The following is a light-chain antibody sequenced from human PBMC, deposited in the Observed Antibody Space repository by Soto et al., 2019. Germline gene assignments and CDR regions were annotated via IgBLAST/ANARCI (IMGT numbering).Light chain of an antibody. V-gene: IGKV1-12*01. CDR1: QDIVAY. J-gene: IGKJ5*01. CDR2: AAS. Sequence: DIQMAQSPSSVSASVGYRVTITCRASQDIVAYLAWYQHKPGRAPELLIRAASTLQSGVPSRFSGSGSGTDFTLTINSLQPEDFATYYCQQAYSFPITFGQGTRLEIK. CDR3: QQAYSFPIT.